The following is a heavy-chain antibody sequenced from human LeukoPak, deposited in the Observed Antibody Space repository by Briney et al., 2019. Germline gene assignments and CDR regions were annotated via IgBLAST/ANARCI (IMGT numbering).Heavy chain of an antibody. Sequence: PGGSLRLSCAASGFTFRNYDMSWVRQAPGKGLEWVSTISGGGGSTYYADSVKGRFTIPRDNAKNSLYLQMNSLRAEDTAVYYCARDFGVFCSGGSSPFHYWGQGTLVTVCS. CDR1: GFTFRNYD. V-gene: IGHV3-23*01. D-gene: IGHD2-15*01. CDR2: ISGGGGST. J-gene: IGHJ4*02. CDR3: ARDFGVFCSGGSSPFHY.